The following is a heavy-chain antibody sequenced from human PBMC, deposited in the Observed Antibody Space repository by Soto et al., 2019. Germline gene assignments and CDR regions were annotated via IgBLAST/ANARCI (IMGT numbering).Heavy chain of an antibody. V-gene: IGHV3-30*03. Sequence: GGSLRLSCAASGFTFSSYGMHWVRQAPGKGLEWVAVISYDGSNKYYADSVKGRFTISRDNSKNTLYLQMNSPRAEDTAVYYCAGGYSYGSPYFDYWGQGTLVTVSS. J-gene: IGHJ4*02. CDR3: AGGYSYGSPYFDY. CDR2: ISYDGSNK. D-gene: IGHD5-18*01. CDR1: GFTFSSYG.